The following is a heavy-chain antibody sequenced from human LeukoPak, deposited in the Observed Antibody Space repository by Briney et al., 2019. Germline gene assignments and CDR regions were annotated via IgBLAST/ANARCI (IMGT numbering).Heavy chain of an antibody. Sequence: GGSLRLSCAASGFTFSSYAMHWVRQAPGKGLEWVAVISYDGSNKYYADSVKGRFTISRANSKDTLYLQMNSLRAEDTAVYYCARDRYSHFDYWGQGTLVTVSS. J-gene: IGHJ4*02. D-gene: IGHD5-18*01. V-gene: IGHV3-30-3*01. CDR3: ARDRYSHFDY. CDR2: ISYDGSNK. CDR1: GFTFSSYA.